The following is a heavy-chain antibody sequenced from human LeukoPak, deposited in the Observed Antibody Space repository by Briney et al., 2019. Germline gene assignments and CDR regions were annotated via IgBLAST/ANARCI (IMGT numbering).Heavy chain of an antibody. CDR1: GFTFNDYY. CDR2: ISGSSTYT. D-gene: IGHD3-10*01. J-gene: IGHJ4*02. V-gene: IGHV3-11*05. CDR3: ARAKGRRDYFDY. Sequence: GGSLRLSCAASGFTFNDYYMSWVRQAPGKGLEWLSCISGSSTYTNSADSVKGRFAISRDNAKNSLYPQMNSLRAEDTAVYFCARAKGRRDYFDYWGQGTLVTVSS.